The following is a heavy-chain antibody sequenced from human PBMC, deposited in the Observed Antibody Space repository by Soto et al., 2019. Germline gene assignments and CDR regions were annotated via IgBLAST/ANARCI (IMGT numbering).Heavy chain of an antibody. J-gene: IGHJ5*02. CDR2: ISHTGST. Sequence: SLTSGNSYSWSWIRQPPGKGLEWTGSISHTGSTSYNPSLKSRLTMSVDKSKNQFSLRLSSVTAADMAVYYCARAVAPYFGTWFDPWGQGILVTVSS. CDR3: ARAVAPYFGTWFDP. V-gene: IGHV4-30-2*01. CDR1: SLTSGNSYS. D-gene: IGHD3-10*01.